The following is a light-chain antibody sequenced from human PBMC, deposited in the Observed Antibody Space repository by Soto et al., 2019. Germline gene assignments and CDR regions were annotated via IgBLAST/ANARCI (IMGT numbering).Light chain of an antibody. V-gene: IGLV1-40*01. CDR3: QSYDTSLSGYAI. CDR2: GNT. CDR1: SSNIGAPYD. J-gene: IGLJ2*01. Sequence: QSALTQPPSVSGAPGQRVTISCTGSSSNIGAPYDVHWYQQFPGTAPKLLIFGNTNRPSGVPDRFSGSRSGTSASLAIAGLQVEDEADYYCQSYDTSLSGYAIFGGGTELTVL.